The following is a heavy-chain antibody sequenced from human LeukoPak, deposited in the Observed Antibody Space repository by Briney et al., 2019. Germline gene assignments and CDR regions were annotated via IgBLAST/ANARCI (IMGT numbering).Heavy chain of an antibody. J-gene: IGHJ4*02. CDR2: IYSTGTT. V-gene: IGHV4-4*09. CDR3: AGRWRGTIDY. CDR1: GTFVSGFY. D-gene: IGHD5-24*01. Sequence: PSETLSLTCTVSGTFVSGFYWTWIRQPPGKGLEWIGFIYSTGTTSYNSSLQSRVTISVDTSKNQFSLKLKSVIAADTAIYYWAGRWRGTIDYWGRGTLVAVSS.